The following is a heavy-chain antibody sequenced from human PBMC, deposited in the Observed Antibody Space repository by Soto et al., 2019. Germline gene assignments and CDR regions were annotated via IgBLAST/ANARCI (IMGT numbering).Heavy chain of an antibody. CDR2: VSYFGTT. Sequence: TCNVSGGPLTTYFWSWIRQPPGKGLEWIGYVSYFGTTNYNPSLQSRLTISLDTSKTHFSLNLSSVTAADTAVYYCARSPDSSGYYPRRYYYGMDVWGQGTTVTVSS. J-gene: IGHJ6*02. CDR1: GGPLTTYF. V-gene: IGHV4-59*01. CDR3: ARSPDSSGYYPRRYYYGMDV. D-gene: IGHD3-22*01.